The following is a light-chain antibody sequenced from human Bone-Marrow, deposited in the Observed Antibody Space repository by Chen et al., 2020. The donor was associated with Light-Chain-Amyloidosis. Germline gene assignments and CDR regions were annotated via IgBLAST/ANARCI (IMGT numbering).Light chain of an antibody. J-gene: IGLJ1*01. CDR2: EVT. CDR3: CAYRGGSFPYV. Sequence: QSALPQPASVTGSPGQSITISCPGTSSDVGGYDIVSWYRQHPGKAPKLLIFEVTKRPSGVSNRFSGSKSGNTASLTISGLRTEDAADYYCCAYRGGSFPYVFGPGTKVTVL. V-gene: IGLV2-23*02. CDR1: SSDVGGYDI.